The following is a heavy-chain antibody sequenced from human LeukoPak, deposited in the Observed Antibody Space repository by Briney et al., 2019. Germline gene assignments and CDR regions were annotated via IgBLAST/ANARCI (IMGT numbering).Heavy chain of an antibody. CDR1: GFSFSSHW. D-gene: IGHD3-9*01. CDR3: ARGAEDILTGPGVMEDFYFYMDV. J-gene: IGHJ6*03. Sequence: GGSLRLSCTASGFSFSSHWMTWVRQAPGKGLEGVANLRQGGSDKYYAHSVKGRFTISREDDKNSVFLQMNSLRADDTAVYYCARGAEDILTGPGVMEDFYFYMDVWGKGTTVIVSS. V-gene: IGHV3-7*01. CDR2: LRQGGSDK.